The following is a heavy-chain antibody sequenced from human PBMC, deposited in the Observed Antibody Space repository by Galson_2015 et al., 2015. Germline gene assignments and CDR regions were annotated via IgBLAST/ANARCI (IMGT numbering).Heavy chain of an antibody. V-gene: IGHV3-33*01. CDR1: GFTFSSYG. CDR2: IWYDGTNK. D-gene: IGHD5-18*01. J-gene: IGHJ4*02. CDR3: AREGAIQLWMYYFDY. Sequence: SGAEVKKPGESLRLSCAASGFTFSSYGMHWVRQAPGKGLEWVAVIWYDGTNKYYADSVKGRFTISRDNSKNTLYLQMNSLRAEDTAVYYCAREGAIQLWMYYFDYWGQGTLVTVSS.